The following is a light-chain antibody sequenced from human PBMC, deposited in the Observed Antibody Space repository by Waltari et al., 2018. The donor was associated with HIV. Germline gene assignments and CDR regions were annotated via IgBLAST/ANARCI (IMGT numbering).Light chain of an antibody. CDR1: PSNLAPTT. CDR3: AAWDASLHVV. CDR2: SDH. J-gene: IGLJ2*01. V-gene: IGLV1-44*01. Sequence: ALTQPPSPSGTPGQAATISRSRHPSNLAPTTVNWYQHLPGAAPKLIIFSDHQRPSGVPDRFSGSQSGTSAFLTITGLLPGDEATYYCAAWDASLHVVFGGGTQLTVL.